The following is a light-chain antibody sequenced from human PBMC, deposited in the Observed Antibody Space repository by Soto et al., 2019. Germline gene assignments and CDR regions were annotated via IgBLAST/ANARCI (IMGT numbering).Light chain of an antibody. Sequence: SALTQPASVSGSPGQAITIYCTGTSSDVGGYNYVSWYQQHPGKAPKFIIYDVSNRPSGVSNRFSGSKSGNTASLTISGLQAEDEADYYCSSYTTSNTRQIVFGTGTKVTVL. CDR2: DVS. V-gene: IGLV2-14*01. CDR3: SSYTTSNTRQIV. CDR1: SSDVGGYNY. J-gene: IGLJ1*01.